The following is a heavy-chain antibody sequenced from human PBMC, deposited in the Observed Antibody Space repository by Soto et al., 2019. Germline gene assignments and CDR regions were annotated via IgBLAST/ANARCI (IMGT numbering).Heavy chain of an antibody. CDR3: ARDDYSNYAGGVYYYYGMDV. D-gene: IGHD4-4*01. CDR1: GGTFSSYA. Sequence: SVKVSCKASGGTFSSYAISWVRRAPGQGLEWMGGIIPIFGTANYAQKFQGRVTITADESTSTAYMELSSLRSEDTAVYYCARDDYSNYAGGVYYYYGMDVWGQGTTVTVSS. J-gene: IGHJ6*02. V-gene: IGHV1-69*13. CDR2: IIPIFGTA.